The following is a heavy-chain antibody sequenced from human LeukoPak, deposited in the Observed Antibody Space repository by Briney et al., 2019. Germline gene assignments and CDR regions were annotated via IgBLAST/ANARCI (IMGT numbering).Heavy chain of an antibody. CDR3: ARDRNWNDGGIDY. V-gene: IGHV4-39*07. D-gene: IGHD1-1*01. CDR2: IYYSGST. CDR1: GGSISSSSYY. Sequence: PSETLSLTCTVSGGSISSSSYYWGWIRQPPGKGLEWIGSIYYSGSTYYNPSLKSRVTISVDRSKNQFSLKLSSVTAADTAVYYCARDRNWNDGGIDYWGQGTLVTVSS. J-gene: IGHJ4*02.